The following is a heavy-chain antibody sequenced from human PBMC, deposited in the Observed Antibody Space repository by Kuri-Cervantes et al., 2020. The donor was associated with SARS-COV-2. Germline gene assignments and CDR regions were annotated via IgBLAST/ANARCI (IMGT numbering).Heavy chain of an antibody. Sequence: SETLSLTCTVSGGSISSSSYYWGWIRQPPGKGLEWIGYIYYSGSTNYNPSLKSRVTISVDTSKNQFSLKLSSVTAADTAVYYCAREVPSSLWFGELSNAFDIWGQGTMVTVSS. V-gene: IGHV4-61*01. CDR2: IYYSGST. CDR1: GGSISSSSYY. J-gene: IGHJ3*02. D-gene: IGHD3-10*01. CDR3: AREVPSSLWFGELSNAFDI.